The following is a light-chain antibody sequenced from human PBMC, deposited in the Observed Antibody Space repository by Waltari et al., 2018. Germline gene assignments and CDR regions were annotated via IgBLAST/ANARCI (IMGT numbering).Light chain of an antibody. Sequence: QSVLTQPPSVSEAPRQRVTISCSGSSSNIGNNAVNWYQQLPGKAPKLLIYYDGLLPYGVSDRVSGSKSGTSASLAISGLQSEDEADDYCAAWEDSLNGPVFGGGTKLTVL. CDR2: YDG. CDR1: SSNIGNNA. V-gene: IGLV1-36*01. J-gene: IGLJ2*01. CDR3: AAWEDSLNGPV.